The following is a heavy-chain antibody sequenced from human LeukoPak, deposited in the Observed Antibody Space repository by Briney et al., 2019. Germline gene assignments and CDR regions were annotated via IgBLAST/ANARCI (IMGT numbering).Heavy chain of an antibody. CDR2: IIPIFGTA. CDR3: ARAMGYSSGWYPLDY. D-gene: IGHD6-13*01. V-gene: IGHV1-69*13. J-gene: IGHJ4*02. Sequence: GASVKVSCKASGYTFTGYYMHWVRQAPGQGLEWMGGIIPIFGTANYAQKFQGRVTITADESTSTAYMELSSLRSEDTALYYCARAMGYSSGWYPLDYWGQGTLVTVSS. CDR1: GYTFTGYY.